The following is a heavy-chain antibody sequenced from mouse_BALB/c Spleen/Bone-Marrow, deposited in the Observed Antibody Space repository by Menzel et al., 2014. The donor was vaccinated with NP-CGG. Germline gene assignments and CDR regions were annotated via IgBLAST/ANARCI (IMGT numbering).Heavy chain of an antibody. CDR2: INPSNGRT. Sequence: VQLVESGAELVKPGASVKLSCMASGFTFTSYRIHWVKQRPGQGPEWIGEINPSNGRTNYNEKFKSKATLTEDKSSSTAYMQLGSLTSEDAAVYYCARDGNYRYAMDYWGQGTSVTVSS. CDR3: ARDGNYRYAMDY. CDR1: GFTFTSYR. V-gene: IGHV1S81*02. D-gene: IGHD2-1*01. J-gene: IGHJ4*01.